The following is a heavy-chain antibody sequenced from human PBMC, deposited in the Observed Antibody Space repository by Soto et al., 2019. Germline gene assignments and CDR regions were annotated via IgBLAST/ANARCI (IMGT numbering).Heavy chain of an antibody. V-gene: IGHV1-69*13. Sequence: SVKVSCKASGGTFSSYAISWVRQAPGQGLEWMGGIIPIFGTANYAQKFQGRVTITADESTSTAYMELSSLRSEDTAVYYCAQGVTTSGWFDPWGQGTLVTVSS. D-gene: IGHD4-4*01. CDR1: GGTFSSYA. CDR2: IIPIFGTA. CDR3: AQGVTTSGWFDP. J-gene: IGHJ5*02.